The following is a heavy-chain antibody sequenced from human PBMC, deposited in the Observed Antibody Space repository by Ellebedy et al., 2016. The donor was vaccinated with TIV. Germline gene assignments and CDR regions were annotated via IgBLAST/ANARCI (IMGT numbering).Heavy chain of an antibody. V-gene: IGHV1-69*13. CDR2: IIPIFGTA. CDR3: AREKITIFGVVPYVGGMDV. D-gene: IGHD3-3*01. CDR1: GGTFSSYA. J-gene: IGHJ6*02. Sequence: SVKVSXKASGGTFSSYAISWVRQAPGQGLEWMGGIIPIFGTANCAQKFQGRVTITADESTSTAYMELSSLRSEDTAVYYCAREKITIFGVVPYVGGMDVWGQGTTVTVSS.